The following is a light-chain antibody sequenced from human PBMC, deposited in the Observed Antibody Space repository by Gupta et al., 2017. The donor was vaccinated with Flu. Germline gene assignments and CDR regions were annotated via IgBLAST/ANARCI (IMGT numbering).Light chain of an antibody. Sequence: IVMTQSPVNLSVSPGERATLSCRASQTVVTNLAWYQHKRGQAPRLLIYGASTRAPGIPARFSGSGSGTEFTLTISGRQSDDFAIYYCQQYNNWPPITFGGGTKVEIK. V-gene: IGKV3-15*01. J-gene: IGKJ4*01. CDR1: QTVVTN. CDR2: GAS. CDR3: QQYNNWPPIT.